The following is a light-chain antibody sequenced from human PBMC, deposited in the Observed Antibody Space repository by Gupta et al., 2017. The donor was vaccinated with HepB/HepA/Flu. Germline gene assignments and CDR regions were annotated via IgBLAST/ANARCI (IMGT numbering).Light chain of an antibody. CDR3: MQALQTPPWT. Sequence: DIVMTQSPLSRPVTPGEPAPLPCRSSQSLLHSNGYKYLDWYLQKPGQSPQLLIYLGSNRASGVPDRFSGSGSGTDFTLKISRVEAEDVGVYYCMQALQTPPWTFGQGTKVEIK. CDR2: LGS. J-gene: IGKJ1*01. V-gene: IGKV2-28*01. CDR1: QSLLHSNGYKY.